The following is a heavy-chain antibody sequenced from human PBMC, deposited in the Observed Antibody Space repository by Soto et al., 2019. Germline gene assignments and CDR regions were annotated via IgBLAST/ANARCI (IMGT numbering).Heavy chain of an antibody. CDR2: VSHMGVS. Sequence: PSETLSLTCDVSGELYGPYFWAWVRQSPGKGLEWIGEVSHMGVSNYNPALKNRVTISVDTPKKQFSLRLTSVTAADTAVYYCASLRLLEWFNDNMDVWGQGTTVTVSS. CDR3: ASLRLLEWFNDNMDV. J-gene: IGHJ6*02. D-gene: IGHD3-3*01. V-gene: IGHV4-34*01. CDR1: GELYGPYF.